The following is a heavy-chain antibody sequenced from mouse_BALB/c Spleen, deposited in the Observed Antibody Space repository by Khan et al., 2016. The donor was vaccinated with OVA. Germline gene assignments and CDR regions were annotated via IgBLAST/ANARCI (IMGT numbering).Heavy chain of an antibody. CDR1: GYSITSGYG. CDR2: ISYSGST. J-gene: IGHJ2*01. D-gene: IGHD1-2*01. V-gene: IGHV3-2*02. CDR3: ARTARIKY. Sequence: EVQLQESGPGLVKPSQSLSLTCTVTGYSITSGYGWNWIRQFPGNKLELMGYISYSGSTNYNPTLKSRIPITRDTSKNQFFLQLNSGTTEDTATYYCARTARIKYWGQGTTLTVSS.